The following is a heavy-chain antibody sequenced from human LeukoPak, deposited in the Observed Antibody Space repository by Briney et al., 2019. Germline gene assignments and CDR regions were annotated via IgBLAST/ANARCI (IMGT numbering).Heavy chain of an antibody. CDR1: GFTFSSYA. CDR3: ARDSYSKNDY. V-gene: IGHV3-23*01. D-gene: IGHD4-11*01. Sequence: PGGSLRLSCAASGFTFSSYAMSWVRQAPGKGLEWVSAISGSGGSTYYADSVKGRFTISRDNAKNSLYLQMNSLRAEDTAVYFCARDSYSKNDYWGQGTLVTVSS. CDR2: ISGSGGST. J-gene: IGHJ4*02.